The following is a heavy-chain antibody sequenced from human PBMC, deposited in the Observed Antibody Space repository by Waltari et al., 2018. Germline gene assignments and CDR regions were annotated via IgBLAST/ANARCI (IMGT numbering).Heavy chain of an antibody. CDR1: GGSISSSSYY. V-gene: IGHV4-39*07. D-gene: IGHD5-12*01. J-gene: IGHJ4*02. Sequence: QLQLQESGPGLVKPSETLSLTCTVSGGSISSSSYYWGWIRQPPGKGLEWIGSIYYSGSTYYKPSLKSRVTISVDTSKNQFSLKLSSVTAADTAVYYCASTRDIVATTPVWGQGTLVTVSS. CDR3: ASTRDIVATTPV. CDR2: IYYSGST.